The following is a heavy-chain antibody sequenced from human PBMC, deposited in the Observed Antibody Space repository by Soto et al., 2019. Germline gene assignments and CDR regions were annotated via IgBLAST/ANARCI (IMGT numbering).Heavy chain of an antibody. CDR2: INPSGGST. Sequence: GASVKVSCKASGYTFTSYYMHWVRQAPGQGLEWMGIINPSGGSTSYAQKFQGRVTMTRDTSTSTVYMELSSLRSEDTAVYYCARDFYSGSYYDSLDYWGQGNLVTVSS. V-gene: IGHV1-46*01. CDR1: GYTFTSYY. D-gene: IGHD1-26*01. CDR3: ARDFYSGSYYDSLDY. J-gene: IGHJ4*02.